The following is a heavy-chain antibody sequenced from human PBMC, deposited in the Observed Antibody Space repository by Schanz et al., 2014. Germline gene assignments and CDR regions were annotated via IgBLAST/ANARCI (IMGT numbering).Heavy chain of an antibody. Sequence: QLQESGSGLMKPSQTLSLTCAVSGGSISSGGDYWSWIRQHPGKGLEWIGYIYYSGSTYYNPSLKSRVTISVDTSKSQFSLNLSSATAADTAVYYCARDRGHGDLPGDIWGQGTMVTVSS. D-gene: IGHD4-17*01. V-gene: IGHV4-31*11. CDR2: IYYSGST. CDR1: GGSISSGGDY. CDR3: ARDRGHGDLPGDI. J-gene: IGHJ3*02.